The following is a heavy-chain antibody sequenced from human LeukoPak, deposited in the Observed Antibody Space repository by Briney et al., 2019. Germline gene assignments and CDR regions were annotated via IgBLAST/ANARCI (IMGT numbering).Heavy chain of an antibody. CDR1: GFIFSDYS. D-gene: IGHD6-13*01. CDR2: IRGSGSGSGSGM. Sequence: GGSLRLSCAAPGFIFSDYSMNWVGQAPGRGREGVSNIRGSGSGSGSGMYYADSVKGRFTISRDDAKNSLYLQMSSLRAEDTAFYYCARDNSWGFDYWGQGALVTVSS. CDR3: ARDNSWGFDY. J-gene: IGHJ4*02. V-gene: IGHV3-48*04.